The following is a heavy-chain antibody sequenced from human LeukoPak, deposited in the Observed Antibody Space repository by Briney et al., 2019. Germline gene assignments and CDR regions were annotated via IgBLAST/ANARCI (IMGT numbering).Heavy chain of an antibody. Sequence: ASVKVSCKASGYTFTGYYIHWVRQASGQGPEWMGWMSPDSGGTNYARNFQGRVTMTRDTSISTAYMDLSSLRSDDTAVYFCARDRSLTERVAPGQGVMFDYWGQGTLVTVSS. V-gene: IGHV1-2*02. CDR2: MSPDSGGT. CDR1: GYTFTGYY. J-gene: IGHJ4*02. D-gene: IGHD6-13*01. CDR3: ARDRSLTERVAPGQGVMFDY.